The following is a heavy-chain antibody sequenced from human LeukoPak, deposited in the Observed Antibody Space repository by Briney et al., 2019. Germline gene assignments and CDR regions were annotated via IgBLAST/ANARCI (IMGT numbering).Heavy chain of an antibody. CDR1: GYTFTGYY. V-gene: IGHV1-2*02. Sequence: ASVKVSCKASGYTFTGYYMHWVRQAPGQGLEWMGWINPNSGGTNYAQKFQGRVTMTRDTSISTAYMELSRLRSDDTAVYYCARDLASYYYDSSGSYYFDYWGQGTLVTVSS. J-gene: IGHJ4*02. CDR2: INPNSGGT. D-gene: IGHD3-22*01. CDR3: ARDLASYYYDSSGSYYFDY.